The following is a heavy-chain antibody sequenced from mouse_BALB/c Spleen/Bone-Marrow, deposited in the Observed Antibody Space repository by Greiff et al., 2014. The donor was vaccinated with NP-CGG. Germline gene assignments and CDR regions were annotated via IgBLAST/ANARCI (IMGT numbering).Heavy chain of an antibody. J-gene: IGHJ3*01. CDR2: ISSGGSYT. V-gene: IGHV5-9-3*01. CDR3: ARPRFAY. CDR1: GFTFSSYA. Sequence: DVHLVESGGGLMKPGGSLKLSCAASGFTFSSYAMSWVRQTPEKRLEWVATISSGGSYTYYPDSVKGRFTISRDNAKNTLYLQMSSLRSEDTAMYYCARPRFAYWGQGTLVTVSA.